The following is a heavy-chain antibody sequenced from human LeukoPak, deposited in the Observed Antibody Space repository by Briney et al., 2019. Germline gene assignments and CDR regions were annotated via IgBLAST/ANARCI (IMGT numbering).Heavy chain of an antibody. V-gene: IGHV4-34*01. D-gene: IGHD1-14*01. CDR1: GGSFIGYY. Sequence: ASETLSPTCAVYGGSFIGYYRSWIRQPPGKGLEWIGEINHSGSTNYNPSLKSRVTISVATSKNQFSLKLSSVTAADTAVYYCARDRHYFDYWGQGTLVTVSS. CDR2: INHSGST. CDR3: ARDRHYFDY. J-gene: IGHJ4*02.